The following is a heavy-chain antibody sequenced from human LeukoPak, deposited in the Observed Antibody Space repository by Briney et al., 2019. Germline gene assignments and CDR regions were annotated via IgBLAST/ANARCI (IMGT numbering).Heavy chain of an antibody. CDR2: IYHSGRT. D-gene: IGHD1-7*01. Sequence: SETLSLTCTVSGYSISSGYYWGWIRQPPGKGLEWIGSIYHSGRTYYNPSLKSRVTISVNTSKNQFSLKLSSVTAADTAVYYCAREPQLGLRQGYMDVWGKGTTVTVSS. CDR1: GYSISSGYY. CDR3: AREPQLGLRQGYMDV. J-gene: IGHJ6*03. V-gene: IGHV4-38-2*02.